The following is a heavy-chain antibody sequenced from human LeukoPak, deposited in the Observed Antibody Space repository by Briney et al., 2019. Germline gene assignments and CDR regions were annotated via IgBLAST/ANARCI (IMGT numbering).Heavy chain of an antibody. J-gene: IGHJ4*02. Sequence: GGSLRLSCAASGFTFSSSAMSWVRQAPGKGLEWVSVIYSGGSTYYADSVKGRFTISRDNSKNTLYLQMNSLRAEDTAVYYCARVVRDSSSWYSFDYWGQGTLVTVSS. CDR2: IYSGGST. CDR3: ARVVRDSSSWYSFDY. V-gene: IGHV3-53*01. CDR1: GFTFSSSA. D-gene: IGHD6-13*01.